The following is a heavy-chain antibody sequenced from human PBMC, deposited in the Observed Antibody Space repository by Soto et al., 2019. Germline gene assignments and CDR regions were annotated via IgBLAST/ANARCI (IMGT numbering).Heavy chain of an antibody. V-gene: IGHV1-69*13. Sequence: SVKVSCKASGGTFSSYAISWVRQAPGQGLEWMGGIIPIFGTANYAQKFQSRVTITADESTSTAYMELSSLRSEDTAVYYCASPSFAEEGDIVVVPAPKDYYGMDVWGQGTTVTVSS. CDR2: IIPIFGTA. CDR3: ASPSFAEEGDIVVVPAPKDYYGMDV. CDR1: GGTFSSYA. J-gene: IGHJ6*02. D-gene: IGHD2-2*01.